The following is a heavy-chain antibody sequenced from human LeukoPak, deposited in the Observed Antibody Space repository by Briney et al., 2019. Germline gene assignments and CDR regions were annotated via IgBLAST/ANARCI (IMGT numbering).Heavy chain of an antibody. CDR2: IYNSGRT. CDR3: ARGRRYSSSWYGPNWFDP. D-gene: IGHD6-13*01. CDR1: GGSISSGGYY. Sequence: SQTLSLTCSVSGGSISSGGYYWSWIRQHPGQDLEWIGWIYNSGRTYYNPSLRSRVSISIDTSKNQFSLNLSSVTAADTAVYYCARGRRYSSSWYGPNWFDPWGQGTLVTVSS. J-gene: IGHJ5*02. V-gene: IGHV4-31*03.